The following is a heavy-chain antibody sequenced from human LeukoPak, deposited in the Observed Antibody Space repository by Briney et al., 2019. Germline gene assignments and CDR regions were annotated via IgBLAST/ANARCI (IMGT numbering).Heavy chain of an antibody. J-gene: IGHJ4*02. V-gene: IGHV3-49*04. Sequence: GGSLRLYCTGSGFMFADYALSGVRTAPGGGGERVSFTRSKGYGGTTENAASVEGRFTISRDDSTNVAYLQINSLKTEDTAIYYCTRGDLVTGYPGDYFDNWGQGVLVTVSS. CDR1: GFMFADYA. CDR2: TRSKGYGGTT. D-gene: IGHD3-9*01. CDR3: TRGDLVTGYPGDYFDN.